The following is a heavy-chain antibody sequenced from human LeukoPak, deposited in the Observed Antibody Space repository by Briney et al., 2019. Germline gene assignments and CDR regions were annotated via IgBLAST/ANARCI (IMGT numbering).Heavy chain of an antibody. Sequence: GASVKVSCKASGYTFTSYGISWVRQAPGQGLEWMGWISAYNGNTNYAQKLQGRVTITRDTSASTAYMELSSLRSEDMAVYYCARGATNSGYDKAFDYWGQGTLVTVSS. CDR3: ARGATNSGYDKAFDY. CDR1: GYTFTSYG. D-gene: IGHD5-12*01. V-gene: IGHV1-18*03. J-gene: IGHJ4*02. CDR2: ISAYNGNT.